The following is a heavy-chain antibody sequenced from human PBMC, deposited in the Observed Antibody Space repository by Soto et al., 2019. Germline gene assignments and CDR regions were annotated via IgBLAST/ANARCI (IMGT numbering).Heavy chain of an antibody. CDR3: ARYYDFWSGQRPNWFDP. Sequence: SETLSLTCTVSGGSISSSSYYWGWIRQPPGKGLEWIGSIYYSGSTYYNPSLKSRVTISVDTSKNQFSLKLSSVTAADTAVYYCARYYDFWSGQRPNWFDPWGQGTLVTVSS. CDR2: IYYSGST. D-gene: IGHD3-3*01. J-gene: IGHJ5*02. V-gene: IGHV4-39*01. CDR1: GGSISSSSYY.